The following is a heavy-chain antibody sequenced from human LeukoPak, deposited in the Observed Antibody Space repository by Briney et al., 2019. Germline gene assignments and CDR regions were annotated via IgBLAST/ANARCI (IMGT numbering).Heavy chain of an antibody. CDR1: GFTFSSYA. CDR3: ARDFRVAVAGNRAPHDAFDI. V-gene: IGHV3-30-3*01. J-gene: IGHJ3*02. CDR2: ISYDGSNK. Sequence: GRSLRLSCAASGFTFSSYAMHWVRQAPGKGLEWVAVISYDGSNKYYADSVKGRFTISRDNSKNTLYLQMNSLRAEDTAVYYCARDFRVAVAGNRAPHDAFDIWGQGTMVTVSS. D-gene: IGHD6-19*01.